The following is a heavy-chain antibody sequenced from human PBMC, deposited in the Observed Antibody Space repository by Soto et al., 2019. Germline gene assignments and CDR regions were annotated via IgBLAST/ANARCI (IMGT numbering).Heavy chain of an antibody. D-gene: IGHD3-10*01. Sequence: GESLTISCKGSGYSFTSYWISWVRQMPGKGLEWMGRIDPSDSYTNYSPSFQGHVTISADKSISTAYLQWSSLKASDTAMYYCARLEWDYYGSGSYFWFDYWGQGTLVTVSS. CDR1: GYSFTSYW. V-gene: IGHV5-10-1*01. J-gene: IGHJ4*02. CDR2: IDPSDSYT. CDR3: ARLEWDYYGSGSYFWFDY.